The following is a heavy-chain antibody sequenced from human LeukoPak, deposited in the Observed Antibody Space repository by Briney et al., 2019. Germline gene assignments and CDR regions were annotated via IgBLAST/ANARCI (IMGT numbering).Heavy chain of an antibody. D-gene: IGHD6-6*01. CDR3: AKDRRSSSVGFDY. Sequence: PGGSLRLSCAAPGFTFSSYGMHWVRQAPGKGLEWVAFIRYDGSNKYYADSVKGRFTISRDNSKNTLYLQMNSLRAEDTAVYYCAKDRRSSSVGFDYWGQGTLVTVSS. J-gene: IGHJ4*02. CDR2: IRYDGSNK. CDR1: GFTFSSYG. V-gene: IGHV3-30*02.